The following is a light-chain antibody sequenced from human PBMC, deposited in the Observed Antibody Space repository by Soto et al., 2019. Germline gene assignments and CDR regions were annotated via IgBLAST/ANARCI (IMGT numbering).Light chain of an antibody. V-gene: IGKV1-39*01. J-gene: IGKJ5*01. CDR1: QSISNY. CDR3: QQSYSTPIT. Sequence: DIQMTQYPSSLSASVGDRVTITCRASQSISNYLNWYQQKPGKAPKLLIYAASSLQSGVPSRFSGSGSGTDFTLTISSLQPEDFATYYCQQSYSTPITFGQGTRLEIK. CDR2: AAS.